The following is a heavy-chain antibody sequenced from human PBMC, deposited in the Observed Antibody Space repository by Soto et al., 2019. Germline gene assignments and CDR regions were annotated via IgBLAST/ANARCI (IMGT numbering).Heavy chain of an antibody. CDR1: GCTFSMYW. CDR2: ISDDGTTT. Sequence: GGSLRLSCVVSGCTFSMYWMHWVRQVPGQSPFWLSRISDDGTTTNYADSVRGRFTISRDTSKNTLYLQMNNLKPDATAIYYCTRGPRADSSGTEAHWGRGPRIAFSS. J-gene: IGHJ4*02. D-gene: IGHD1-26*01. CDR3: TRGPRADSSGTEAH. V-gene: IGHV3-74*01.